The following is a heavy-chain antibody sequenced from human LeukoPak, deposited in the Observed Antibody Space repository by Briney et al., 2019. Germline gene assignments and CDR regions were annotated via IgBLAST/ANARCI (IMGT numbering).Heavy chain of an antibody. Sequence: AGGSLRLSCAASGFTFSSYVMSWVRQAPGKGLEWVSSITGSGDKTYYADSVKGRFTISRDNSKNTLSLQMNSLRAEDTAVYYCTRVFVNRGWVADYWGQGTLVTVSS. J-gene: IGHJ4*02. CDR1: GFTFSSYV. V-gene: IGHV3-23*01. CDR2: ITGSGDKT. D-gene: IGHD6-19*01. CDR3: TRVFVNRGWVADY.